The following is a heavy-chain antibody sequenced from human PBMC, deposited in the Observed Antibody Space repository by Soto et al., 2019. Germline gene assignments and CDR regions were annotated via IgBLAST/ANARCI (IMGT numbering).Heavy chain of an antibody. CDR1: GLSIKTGGYY. CDR3: VTNRGYDFYYFYS. J-gene: IGHJ1*01. D-gene: IGHD5-12*01. V-gene: IGHV4-31*03. CDR2: IYYSGTT. Sequence: SETLSLTCTVSGLSIKTGGYYWTWIRQHPERGLEWIGYIYYSGTTYFNPSLESRISMSVDLSMNQFSMRLTSVTDADTAVYYCVTNRGYDFYYFYSWGQGAQVTVSS.